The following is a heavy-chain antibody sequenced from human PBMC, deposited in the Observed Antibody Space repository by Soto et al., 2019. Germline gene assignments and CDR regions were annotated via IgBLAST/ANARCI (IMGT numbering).Heavy chain of an antibody. CDR2: ISYDGSDK. Sequence: QVQLVESGGGVVQPGRSLRLSCAASGFIFSSYAMHWVRQAPGKGLEWVAIISYDGSDKYYADSVKGRFTISRDNSKNTLYLHMSSVKTEDTAVYYCARAAGMTSVVAIDYWGQGTLVTVSS. V-gene: IGHV3-30*04. D-gene: IGHD2-15*01. J-gene: IGHJ4*02. CDR3: ARAAGMTSVVAIDY. CDR1: GFIFSSYA.